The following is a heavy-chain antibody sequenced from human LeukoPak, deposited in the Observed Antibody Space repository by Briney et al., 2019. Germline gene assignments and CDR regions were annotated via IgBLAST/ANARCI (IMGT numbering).Heavy chain of an antibody. D-gene: IGHD3-16*01. Sequence: SETLSLTCTVSGGSISSSSYYWGWIRQPPGKGLEWIGSIYYSGSTYYNPSLKSRVTISVDTSKNQFSLKLSSVTAADTAVYYCASLGGPTDAFDIWGQGTMVTVSS. J-gene: IGHJ3*02. CDR3: ASLGGPTDAFDI. CDR1: GGSISSSSYY. V-gene: IGHV4-39*07. CDR2: IYYSGST.